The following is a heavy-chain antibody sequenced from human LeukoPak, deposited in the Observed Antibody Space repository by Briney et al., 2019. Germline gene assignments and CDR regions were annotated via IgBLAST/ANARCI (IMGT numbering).Heavy chain of an antibody. J-gene: IGHJ4*02. CDR1: GFTFSNYA. V-gene: IGHV3-23*01. D-gene: IGHD3-10*01. Sequence: GGSLRLSCAASGFTFSNYAMSWVRQAPGKGLEWVSAIGVNTYYTDSVKGRFTISRDNSKNTLYLQMNSLRAEDTAVYYCARDELWFGESAPFDYWGQGTLVTVSS. CDR2: IGVNT. CDR3: ARDELWFGESAPFDY.